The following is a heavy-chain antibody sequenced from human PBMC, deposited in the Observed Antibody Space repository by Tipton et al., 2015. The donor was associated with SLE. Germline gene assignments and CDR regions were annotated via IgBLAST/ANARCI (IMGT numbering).Heavy chain of an antibody. CDR2: INYSGTT. CDR1: GGSISSYS. J-gene: IGHJ4*02. Sequence: TLSLTCTVSGGSISSYSWGWVRQPPGKGLEWIGSINYSGTTPYNPSLKSRVTISVDTSKNQFSLKLSSVTAADTAVYYCTRHDYFASGRVYWGQGTLVTVS. D-gene: IGHD3-10*01. V-gene: IGHV4-39*07. CDR3: TRHDYFASGRVY.